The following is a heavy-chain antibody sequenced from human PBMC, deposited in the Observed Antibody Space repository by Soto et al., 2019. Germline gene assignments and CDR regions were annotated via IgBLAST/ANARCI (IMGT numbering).Heavy chain of an antibody. V-gene: IGHV1-69*06. D-gene: IGHD6-19*01. Sequence: QVQLVQSGAEVKKPGSSVKVSCKASGGTFSSYAISWVRQAPGQGLEWMGGIIPIFGTANYAQKFQGRGTFTADKSTSTAYMELSSLRSEDTAVYYCAREGQGIAVAGNFDYWGQGTLVTVSS. CDR1: GGTFSSYA. CDR3: AREGQGIAVAGNFDY. J-gene: IGHJ4*02. CDR2: IIPIFGTA.